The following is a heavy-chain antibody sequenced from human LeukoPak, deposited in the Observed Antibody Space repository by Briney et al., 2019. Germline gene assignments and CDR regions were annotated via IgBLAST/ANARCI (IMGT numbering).Heavy chain of an antibody. Sequence: PGGSLRLSCSVSGFTFSNHAMHWVRQAPGKGLECVAYISYDGSFQYHANSVKCRFTISRDNSKDILYLQMNSLRVDDSATYYCVGEVGSRQMNSWGQGTLATVSS. V-gene: IGHV3-30-3*01. CDR2: ISYDGSFQ. CDR3: VGEVGSRQMNS. J-gene: IGHJ5*02. CDR1: GFTFSNHA. D-gene: IGHD1-26*01.